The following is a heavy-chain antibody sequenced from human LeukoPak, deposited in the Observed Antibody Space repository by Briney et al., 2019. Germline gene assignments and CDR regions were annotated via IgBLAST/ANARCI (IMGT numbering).Heavy chain of an antibody. D-gene: IGHD3-10*02. CDR2: ISGSASTI. Sequence: GGSLRLSCAVSGFTFSDYYMSWIRQAPGKGLEWISYISGSASTIYYADSVKGRFTISRDNAKNSLYLQMNSLRAEDTAVYYCAELGITMIGGVWGKGTTVTISS. J-gene: IGHJ6*04. CDR3: AELGITMIGGV. CDR1: GFTFSDYY. V-gene: IGHV3-11*04.